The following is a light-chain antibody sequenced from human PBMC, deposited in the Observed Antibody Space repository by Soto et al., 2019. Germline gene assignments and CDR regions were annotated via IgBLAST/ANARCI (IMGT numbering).Light chain of an antibody. V-gene: IGKV3-20*01. J-gene: IGKJ3*01. CDR1: QSVKSY. Sequence: EVVLTQTPVTLSLSPGERATLSCRASQSVKSYLVWYQQKPGQSPRLLIYDASSRATGIPDRFSGSGSGTDFTLTISRLEPEDFAVYYCQQYGSSPRFTFGPGTKVDIK. CDR3: QQYGSSPRFT. CDR2: DAS.